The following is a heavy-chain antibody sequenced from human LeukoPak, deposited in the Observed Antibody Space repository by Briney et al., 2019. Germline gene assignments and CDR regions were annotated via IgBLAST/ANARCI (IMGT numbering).Heavy chain of an antibody. V-gene: IGHV1-46*01. D-gene: IGHD2-15*01. CDR3: ARSDIRPGWFDP. Sequence: GASVKVSCKASGYLFIANYMHWVRQAPGQGLEWMGIINPRGGSTTYAQKFQGRVTMTRDTSTSTVYMELSSLRSEDTAVYYCARSDIRPGWFDPWGQGTLVTVSS. CDR2: INPRGGST. J-gene: IGHJ5*02. CDR1: GYLFIANY.